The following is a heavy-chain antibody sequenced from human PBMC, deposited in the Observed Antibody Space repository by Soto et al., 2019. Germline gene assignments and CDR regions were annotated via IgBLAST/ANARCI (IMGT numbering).Heavy chain of an antibody. CDR3: AGDKVAGDYYYYDMDV. J-gene: IGHJ6*02. CDR1: GYTFTDYY. Sequence: ASVKVSCKASGYTFTDYYMHWVRQAPGQGLEWMGWINPNSGGTNYAQKFQGRVTMTRDTSISTAYMEVSRLRSDDTAVYYCAGDKVAGDYYYYDMDVWGQGTTVTVSS. CDR2: INPNSGGT. V-gene: IGHV1-2*02. D-gene: IGHD6-19*01.